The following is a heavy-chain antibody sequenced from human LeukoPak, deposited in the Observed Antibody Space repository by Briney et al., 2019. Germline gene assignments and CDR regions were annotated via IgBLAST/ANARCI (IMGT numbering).Heavy chain of an antibody. J-gene: IGHJ4*02. V-gene: IGHV3-30*04. CDR2: SSYEESHR. CDR1: GLRLDVYG. CDR3: AKELSCINDVCHGDFDY. D-gene: IGHD2-8*01. Sequence: GTSLRLACVASGLRLDVYGMHSVRQAPGKGVEWVALSSYEESHRNYTDSLKGRFTISRDTSNNTVYLQKNSLRTENTAVYYCAKELSCINDVCHGDFDYWGQGTLVTVSS.